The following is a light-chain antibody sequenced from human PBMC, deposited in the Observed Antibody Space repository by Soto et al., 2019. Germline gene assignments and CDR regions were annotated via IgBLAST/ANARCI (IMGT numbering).Light chain of an antibody. Sequence: EVVMTQSPGTLSLSPGERATLSCRASQSVSSSYLAWYQQKPGQAPRLLIYDASNRATGIPARFSGSGSGTDFTLTISSLEPEDFAVYYCQQSSNWPRALTFGGGTKVDI. CDR3: QQSSNWPRALT. V-gene: IGKV3-11*01. CDR2: DAS. CDR1: QSVSSSY. J-gene: IGKJ4*01.